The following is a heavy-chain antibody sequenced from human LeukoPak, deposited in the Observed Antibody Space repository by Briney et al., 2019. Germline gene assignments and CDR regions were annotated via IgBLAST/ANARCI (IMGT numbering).Heavy chain of an antibody. J-gene: IGHJ4*02. Sequence: SGTLSLTFTVSGGSISSSNWWIWVRQPPGKGLEWIGEIYHSGSTNYNPSLKTRVTISVDKSKNQFSLKLSSVTAADTAVYYCARASHDYGDYSHFDYWGQGTLVTVSS. CDR2: IYHSGST. V-gene: IGHV4-4*02. CDR3: ARASHDYGDYSHFDY. CDR1: GGSISSSNW. D-gene: IGHD4-17*01.